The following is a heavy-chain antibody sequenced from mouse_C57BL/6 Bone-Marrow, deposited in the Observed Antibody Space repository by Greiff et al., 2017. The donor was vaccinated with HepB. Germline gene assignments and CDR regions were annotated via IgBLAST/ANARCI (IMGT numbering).Heavy chain of an antibody. D-gene: IGHD2-1*01. CDR2: IYPGDGDT. CDR3: ATKDYGNFFDY. Sequence: VQLQQSGAELVKPGASVKISCKASGYAFSSYWMNWVKQRPGKGLEWIGQIYPGDGDTNYNGKFKGKATLTVDKSSSTAYMQLSSLTSEDSAVYCGATKDYGNFFDYWGQGTTLTVSS. V-gene: IGHV1-80*01. J-gene: IGHJ2*01. CDR1: GYAFSSYW.